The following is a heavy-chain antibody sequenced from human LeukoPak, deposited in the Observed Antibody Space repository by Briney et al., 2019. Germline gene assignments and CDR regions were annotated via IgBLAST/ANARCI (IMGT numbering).Heavy chain of an antibody. CDR1: GGTFSSYA. Sequence: GASVKVSCKASGGTFSSYAITWVRQAPGQGLEWMGGIIPIFGTANYAQKFQGSVTITADESTSTAYMELSSLRSEDTAVYYCARDSTAARPLGYYYYGMDVWGQGTTVTVSS. D-gene: IGHD6-6*01. J-gene: IGHJ6*02. CDR3: ARDSTAARPLGYYYYGMDV. CDR2: IIPIFGTA. V-gene: IGHV1-69*13.